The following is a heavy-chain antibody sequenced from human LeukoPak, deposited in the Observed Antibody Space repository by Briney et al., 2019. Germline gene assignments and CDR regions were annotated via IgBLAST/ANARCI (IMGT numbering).Heavy chain of an antibody. J-gene: IGHJ5*02. CDR2: ISYDGSNK. Sequence: GSLRLSCAASGITFSSYAMHWFRHAPGKGLEWVAVISYDGSNKYYADSVKGRFTISINNAKKSLFLQMNSLRAEDTAVYYCARDGRGDYCSGGSCLMFDPWGQGTLVTVSS. CDR1: GITFSSYA. V-gene: IGHV3-30*04. CDR3: ARDGRGDYCSGGSCLMFDP. D-gene: IGHD2-15*01.